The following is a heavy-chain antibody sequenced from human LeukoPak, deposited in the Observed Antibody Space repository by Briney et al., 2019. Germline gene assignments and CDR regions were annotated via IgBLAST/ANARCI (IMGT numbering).Heavy chain of an antibody. Sequence: GGSLRLSCAASGFTFSSYAMSWVRQAPGKGLEWVSAISGSGGSTYYADSVKGRFTISRDNSKNTLYLQMNSLRAEDTAVYYCAKGLRGYYDSSGDLDAFDIWGQGTMVIVSS. D-gene: IGHD3-22*01. V-gene: IGHV3-23*01. CDR2: ISGSGGST. CDR3: AKGLRGYYDSSGDLDAFDI. CDR1: GFTFSSYA. J-gene: IGHJ3*02.